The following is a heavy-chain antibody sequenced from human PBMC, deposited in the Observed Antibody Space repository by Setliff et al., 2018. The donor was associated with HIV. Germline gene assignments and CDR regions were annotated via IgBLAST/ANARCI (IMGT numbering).Heavy chain of an antibody. Sequence: PSETLSLTCTVSGGSISSTSYYWGWIRQAPGKGLEWIGSISSSGNTYYNPSLKSRVTTSVDTPKNQFSLKLNSVTAADTAVYYCAKTIGRYFDIFDIWGQGTMVTVSS. D-gene: IGHD3-9*01. CDR3: AKTIGRYFDIFDI. J-gene: IGHJ3*02. CDR1: GGSISSTSYY. CDR2: ISSSGNT. V-gene: IGHV4-39*01.